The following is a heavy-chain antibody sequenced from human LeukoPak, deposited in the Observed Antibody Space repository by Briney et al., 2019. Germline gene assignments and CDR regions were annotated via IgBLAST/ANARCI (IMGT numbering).Heavy chain of an antibody. D-gene: IGHD3-22*01. Sequence: GASVKVSCKASGYSFTSYAINWVRQAPGQGLEWMGWISAYNGNTEYSQKVQGRVTMTTDASTSTAYMELVSLTSDDTAVYYCARAVGYYYDNNWFDPWGQGTLVTVSS. V-gene: IGHV1-18*04. J-gene: IGHJ5*02. CDR2: ISAYNGNT. CDR1: GYSFTSYA. CDR3: ARAVGYYYDNNWFDP.